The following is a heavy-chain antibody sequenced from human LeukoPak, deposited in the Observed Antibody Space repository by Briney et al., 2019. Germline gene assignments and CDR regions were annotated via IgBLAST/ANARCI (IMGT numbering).Heavy chain of an antibody. CDR3: ARDWYDNSDAFDI. J-gene: IGHJ3*02. CDR2: ISSSSSYI. Sequence: GGSLRLSCAASGFTFSSYSMNWVRQAPGKGLEWVSSISSSSSYIYYADSLKGRFTISRDNAKNSLYLQMNSLRAEDTAVYYCARDWYDNSDAFDIWGHGTMVTVSS. D-gene: IGHD3-9*01. CDR1: GFTFSSYS. V-gene: IGHV3-21*01.